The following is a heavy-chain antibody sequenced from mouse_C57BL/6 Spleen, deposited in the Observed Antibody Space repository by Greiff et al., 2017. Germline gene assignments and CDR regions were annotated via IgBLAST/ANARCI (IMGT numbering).Heavy chain of an antibody. Sequence: VQLQQSGAELVRPGASVTLSCKASGYTFTDYEMHWVKQTPVHGLEWIGAIDPETGGTASNQKFKGKAILTADKSSSTAYMELRSLTSEDSAVYYCTRGGYSNLWFAYWGQGTLVTVSA. CDR1: GYTFTDYE. V-gene: IGHV1-15*01. CDR3: TRGGYSNLWFAY. J-gene: IGHJ3*01. CDR2: IDPETGGT. D-gene: IGHD2-5*01.